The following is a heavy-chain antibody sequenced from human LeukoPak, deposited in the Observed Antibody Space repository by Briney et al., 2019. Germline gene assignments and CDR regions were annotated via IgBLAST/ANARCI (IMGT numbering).Heavy chain of an antibody. CDR1: GFTFSSYG. CDR3: AKDNKLYDSSGFDY. J-gene: IGHJ4*02. V-gene: IGHV3-30*18. D-gene: IGHD3-22*01. Sequence: GGSLRLSCAASGFTFSSYGMHWVRQAPGKGLEWVAVISYDGSNKYYADSVKGRFTISRDNSKNTLYLQMNSLRAEDTAVYYCAKDNKLYDSSGFDYWGQGTLVTVSS. CDR2: ISYDGSNK.